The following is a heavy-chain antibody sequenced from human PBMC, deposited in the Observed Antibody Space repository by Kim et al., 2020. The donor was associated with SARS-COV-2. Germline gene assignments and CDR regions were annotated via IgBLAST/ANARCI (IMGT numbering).Heavy chain of an antibody. CDR1: GGPFSSYA. CDR2: IIPILGIA. J-gene: IGHJ1*01. Sequence: SVKVSCKASGGPFSSYAISWVRQAPGQGLEWMGRIIPILGIANYAQKFQGRVTITADKSTSTAYMELSSLRSEDTAVYYCAREPSYYYDSSGLLLGYFQHWGQGTLVTVSS. V-gene: IGHV1-69*04. D-gene: IGHD3-22*01. CDR3: AREPSYYYDSSGLLLGYFQH.